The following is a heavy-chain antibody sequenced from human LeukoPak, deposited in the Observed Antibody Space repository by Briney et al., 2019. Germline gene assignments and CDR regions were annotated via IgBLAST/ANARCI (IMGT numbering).Heavy chain of an antibody. V-gene: IGHV4-30-4*01. CDR3: ARSSDILTGNWFDP. CDR1: GDSISSGDYY. D-gene: IGHD3-9*01. J-gene: IGHJ5*02. CDR2: IYYSGNT. Sequence: SETLSLTRSVSGDSISSGDYYWTWIRQPPGKGLEWTGYIYYSGNTDYNPSLKSRLTILIDTSKNQFSLKLSSVTAADTAVYYCARSSDILTGNWFDPWGQGTLVTVSS.